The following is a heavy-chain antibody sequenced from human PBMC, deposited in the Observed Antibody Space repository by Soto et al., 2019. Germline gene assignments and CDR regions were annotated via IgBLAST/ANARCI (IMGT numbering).Heavy chain of an antibody. V-gene: IGHV4-34*01. Sequence: SETLSLTCAVYGGSFSGYYWSWIRQPPGKGLEWIGEINHSGSTNYNPSLKSRVTISVDTSKNQFSLKLSSVTAADTAVYYCARLWNGGDYWGQGTLVTVSS. CDR3: ARLWNGGDY. CDR2: INHSGST. D-gene: IGHD1-1*01. J-gene: IGHJ4*02. CDR1: GGSFSGYY.